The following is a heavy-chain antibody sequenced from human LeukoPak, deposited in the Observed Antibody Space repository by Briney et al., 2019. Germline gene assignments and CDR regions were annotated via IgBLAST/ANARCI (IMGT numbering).Heavy chain of an antibody. CDR1: GYSISSGYY. J-gene: IGHJ6*03. Sequence: PSETLSLTCTVSGYSISSGYYWGWIRPPPGKGLEWIGSIYHSGSTYYNPSLKSRVTISVDTSKNQFSLKLSSVTAADTAVYYCARVYNYYYYYMDVWGKGTTVTVSS. V-gene: IGHV4-38-2*02. CDR3: ARVYNYYYYYMDV. D-gene: IGHD2-8*01. CDR2: IYHSGST.